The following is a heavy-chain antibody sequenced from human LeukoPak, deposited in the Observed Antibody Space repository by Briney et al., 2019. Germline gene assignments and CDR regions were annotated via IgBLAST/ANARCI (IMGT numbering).Heavy chain of an antibody. V-gene: IGHV4-59*08. CDR3: ARRVIMSAAGVPDTCLYP. J-gene: IGHJ5*02. Sequence: SETLSLTCTVSGGSISNYYWNWIRQRPGKGLEWVGHISYSGGTKYDPSLQSRVTISIDTSKNQFSLNLSSVTAADTAVYYCARRVIMSAAGVPDTCLYPWAQGSLVTVSS. D-gene: IGHD2-8*01. CDR2: ISYSGGT. CDR1: GGSISNYY.